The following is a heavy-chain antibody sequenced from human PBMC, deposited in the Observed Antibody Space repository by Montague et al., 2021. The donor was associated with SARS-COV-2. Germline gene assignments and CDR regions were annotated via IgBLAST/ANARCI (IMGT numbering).Heavy chain of an antibody. J-gene: IGHJ4*02. Sequence: SETLSLTCNVSGVSITTYSWSWTRQPPGKGLEWIGYIYFSGSPNSTNSLKRRVRFTVDASKNESPLTLPSVSAAATAVYYCARGGGDYGGNPFDYWGQGTLVTVSS. CDR3: ARGGGDYGGNPFDY. CDR1: GVSITTYS. D-gene: IGHD4-23*01. CDR2: IYFSGSP. V-gene: IGHV4-59*01.